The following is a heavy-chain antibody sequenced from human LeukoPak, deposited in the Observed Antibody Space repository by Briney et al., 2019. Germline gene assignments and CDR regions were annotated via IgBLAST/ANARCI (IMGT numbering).Heavy chain of an antibody. Sequence: GRSLRLSRAASGFTFSSYGMHWVRQAPGKGLEWVAVISYDGSNKYYADSVKGRFTISRDNSKNTLYLQMNSLRAEDTAVYYCATWVSLDYWGQGTLVTVSS. V-gene: IGHV3-30*03. J-gene: IGHJ4*02. D-gene: IGHD3-16*01. CDR1: GFTFSSYG. CDR2: ISYDGSNK. CDR3: ATWVSLDY.